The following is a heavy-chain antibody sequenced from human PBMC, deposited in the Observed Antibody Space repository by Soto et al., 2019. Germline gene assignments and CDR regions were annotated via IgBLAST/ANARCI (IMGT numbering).Heavy chain of an antibody. J-gene: IGHJ3*02. CDR1: GYTFTGNY. CDR3: ARDVSATITSPHDAFDI. Sequence: QVQLVQSGAEVKKPGASVKVSCKASGYTFTGNYIHWVRQAPGQGLEWMGWINPYSGDTNYAQNFQGWVTMTRDTSFSTAYMELGRLRSDDTAMYYCARDVSATITSPHDAFDIWGQGTMVTVSS. CDR2: INPYSGDT. D-gene: IGHD3-10*01. V-gene: IGHV1-2*04.